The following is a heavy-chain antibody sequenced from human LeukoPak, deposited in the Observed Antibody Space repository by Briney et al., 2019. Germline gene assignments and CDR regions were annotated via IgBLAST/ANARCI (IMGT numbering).Heavy chain of an antibody. V-gene: IGHV3-21*01. D-gene: IGHD2-2*01. CDR2: ISSSSSYI. CDR3: ARDFGLVPGAPPI. J-gene: IGHJ4*02. Sequence: PGGSLRLSCAASGFTFSSFSMNWVRQAPGKGLEWVSSISSSSSYIYYADSVQGRFTISRDNAKNSLYLQMNSLRAEDTAVYYCARDFGLVPGAPPIRGQGTLVTVSS. CDR1: GFTFSSFS.